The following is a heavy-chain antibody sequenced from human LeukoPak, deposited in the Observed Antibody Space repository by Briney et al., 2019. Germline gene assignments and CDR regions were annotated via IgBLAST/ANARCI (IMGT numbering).Heavy chain of an antibody. CDR3: ARDSTIAGTIPLGY. J-gene: IGHJ4*02. Sequence: GASVTVSCKASGYTFTSYGISWVRQAPGQGLEWMGWISAYNGNTNYAQKFQGRVTITADKSTSTAYMELSSLRSEDTAVYYCARDSTIAGTIPLGYWGQGTLVTVSS. CDR1: GYTFTSYG. D-gene: IGHD1-1*01. CDR2: ISAYNGNT. V-gene: IGHV1-18*01.